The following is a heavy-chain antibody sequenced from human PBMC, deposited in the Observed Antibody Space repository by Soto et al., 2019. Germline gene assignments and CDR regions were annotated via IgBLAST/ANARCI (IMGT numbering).Heavy chain of an antibody. CDR1: GGSISSSSYY. D-gene: IGHD6-6*01. J-gene: IGHJ4*02. CDR3: ARRSSSSSEDY. CDR2: IYYSGST. Sequence: SETLSLTCTVSGGSISSSSYYWGWIRQPPGKGLEWIGSIYYSGSTYYNPSLKSRVTISVDTSKNQFSLKLSSVTAADTAVYYCARRSSSSSEDYWGQGTLVTVSS. V-gene: IGHV4-39*01.